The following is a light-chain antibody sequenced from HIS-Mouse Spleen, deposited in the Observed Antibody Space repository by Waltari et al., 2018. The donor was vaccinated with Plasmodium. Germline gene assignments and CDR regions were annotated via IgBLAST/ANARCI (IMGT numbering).Light chain of an antibody. V-gene: IGKV3-11*01. CDR2: DAS. Sequence: EIVLTQSPATLSLSPGERATLSCRSSQSVSSYLAWYQQKPGQAPRLLIYDASNSATGIPSRFSGSGSATDFTLTISSLEPEDCAVYYCQQRSNWPRVLTFGGGTKVEIK. CDR3: QQRSNWPRVLT. J-gene: IGKJ4*01. CDR1: QSVSSY.